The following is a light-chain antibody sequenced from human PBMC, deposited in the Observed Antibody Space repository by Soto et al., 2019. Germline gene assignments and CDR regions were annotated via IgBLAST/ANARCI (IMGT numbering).Light chain of an antibody. J-gene: IGKJ1*01. V-gene: IGKV3-15*01. Sequence: EIVMTQSPATLSVSPGERATLSCRASQSISSNLAWYQQKPGQAPRLLIYGASTRATGIPARFSGSRSGTEFTLTISSRQSEDFAGYYCQQYNNWPPWTFGQGTKVEIK. CDR2: GAS. CDR3: QQYNNWPPWT. CDR1: QSISSN.